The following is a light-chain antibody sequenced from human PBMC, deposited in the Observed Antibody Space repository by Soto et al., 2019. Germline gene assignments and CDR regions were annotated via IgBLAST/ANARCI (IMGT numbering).Light chain of an antibody. Sequence: DIQMTQSPSTLSASVGDTVTITCRASQTISGWLAWYQQRPGKAPNLLIFDASTLESGVPSRFSGSGSGTTFTLTISSLQSDDFAPYYCLQYTGYYRTFGQGTKVEIK. CDR1: QTISGW. J-gene: IGKJ1*01. CDR3: LQYTGYYRT. V-gene: IGKV1-5*01. CDR2: DAS.